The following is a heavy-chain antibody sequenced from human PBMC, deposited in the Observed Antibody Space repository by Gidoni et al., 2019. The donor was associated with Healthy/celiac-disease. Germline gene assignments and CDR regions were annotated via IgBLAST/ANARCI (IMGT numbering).Heavy chain of an antibody. V-gene: IGHV3-64D*06. Sequence: EVQLVESGGGLVQPGGSLRLSCSASGFTFSSYAMHWVRQAPGKGLEYVSAISSNGGSTYYADSVKGRFTISRDNSKNTLYLQMSSLRAEDTAVYYCFVAAAARPVPSWGQGTMVTVSS. CDR1: GFTFSSYA. D-gene: IGHD6-13*01. J-gene: IGHJ3*01. CDR3: FVAAAARPVPS. CDR2: ISSNGGST.